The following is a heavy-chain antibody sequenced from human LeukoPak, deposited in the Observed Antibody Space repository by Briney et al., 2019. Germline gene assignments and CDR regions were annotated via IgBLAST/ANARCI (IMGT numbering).Heavy chain of an antibody. D-gene: IGHD6-19*01. J-gene: IGHJ4*02. Sequence: PSETLSLTCAVYGGSFSGYYWSRIRQPPGKGLEWIGEINHSGSTNYNPSLKSRVTISVDTSKNQFSLKLSSVTAADTAVYYCARVGGWYGIDYWGQGTLVTVSS. CDR2: INHSGST. CDR3: ARVGGWYGIDY. CDR1: GGSFSGYY. V-gene: IGHV4-34*01.